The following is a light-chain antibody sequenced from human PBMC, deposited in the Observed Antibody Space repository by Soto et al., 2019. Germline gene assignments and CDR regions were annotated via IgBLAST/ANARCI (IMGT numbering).Light chain of an antibody. CDR1: QSVSIN. CDR2: GAS. Sequence: EIVMTQSPATLSVSPWERSPLSCRASQSVSINLAWFQQKPGQAPRLLIYGASSRATGIPDRFSGSGSGTDFTLTISSLEPGDFAVYYCQQRRSWQVTFGQGTRLEIK. CDR3: QQRRSWQVT. V-gene: IGKV3D-20*02. J-gene: IGKJ5*01.